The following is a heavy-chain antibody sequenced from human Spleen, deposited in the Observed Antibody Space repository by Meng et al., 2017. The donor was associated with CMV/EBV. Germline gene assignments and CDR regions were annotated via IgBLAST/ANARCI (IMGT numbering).Heavy chain of an antibody. D-gene: IGHD3-3*02. CDR3: VISSHN. CDR1: GGSITSTSSY. Sequence: LHLQEPGPGLVKPSEPLSLTCTISGGSITSTSSYWGWVRQPPGKGLEWIGSIYYRGSTNYNPSLKSRISMSVDMSKNQFSLKVNSVTAADTAIYYCVISSHNWGQGTLVTVSS. J-gene: IGHJ4*02. V-gene: IGHV4-39*07. CDR2: IYYRGST.